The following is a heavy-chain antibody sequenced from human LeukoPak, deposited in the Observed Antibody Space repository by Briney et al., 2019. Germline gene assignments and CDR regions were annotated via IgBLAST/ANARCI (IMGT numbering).Heavy chain of an antibody. J-gene: IGHJ4*02. Sequence: GGSLRLSCAASGFTFSSYSMNWVRQAPGKGLEWVSYISSSSSTIYYADSVKGRFTISRDNAKNSLYLQMNSLRAEDTAVYYCAKDFSQQQSIYYFDYWGQGTLVTVSS. CDR2: ISSSSSTI. CDR3: AKDFSQQQSIYYFDY. CDR1: GFTFSSYS. D-gene: IGHD6-13*01. V-gene: IGHV3-48*04.